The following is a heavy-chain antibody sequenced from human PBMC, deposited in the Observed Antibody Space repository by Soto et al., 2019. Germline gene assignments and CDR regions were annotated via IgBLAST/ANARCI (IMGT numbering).Heavy chain of an antibody. J-gene: IGHJ6*02. D-gene: IGHD2-2*01. CDR1: GGSISSYY. Sequence: SETLSLTCTVSGGSISSYYWSWIRQPPGKGLEWIGYIYYSGSTNYNPSLKSRVTISVDTSKNQFSLKLSSVTAADTAVYYCARDRIVVVPALSHYYGMDVRGQGTTVTVSS. CDR2: IYYSGST. V-gene: IGHV4-59*01. CDR3: ARDRIVVVPALSHYYGMDV.